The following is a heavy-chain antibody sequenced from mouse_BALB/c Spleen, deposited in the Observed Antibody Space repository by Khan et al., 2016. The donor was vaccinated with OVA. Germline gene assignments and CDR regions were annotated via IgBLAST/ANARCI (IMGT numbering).Heavy chain of an antibody. D-gene: IGHD2-14*01. CDR1: GYTFISYT. CDR3: VRDGADHRNDGWFAD. J-gene: IGHJ3*01. V-gene: IGHV1-4*01. CDR2: INPSNGYT. Sequence: QVRLQQSGAELARPGASVKMSCKASGYTFISYTIHWIKKRPGQGLEWIGYINPSNGYTNYNQKFKDTATLTTDKSSTTAYLKLRSLTSDDYAVLNCVRDGADHRNDGWFADWGQGTLVTVSA.